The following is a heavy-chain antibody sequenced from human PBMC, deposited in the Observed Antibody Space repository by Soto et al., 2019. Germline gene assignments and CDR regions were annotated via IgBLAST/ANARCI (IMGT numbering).Heavy chain of an antibody. J-gene: IGHJ5*02. D-gene: IGHD6-13*01. Sequence: SETLSLTCTVSGGSISSGGYYWSWIRQHPGKGLEWIGYIYYSGSTYYNPSLKSRVTISVDTSKNQFSLKLSSVTAADTAVYYCARDQGRTAAGTWFGPWGQGTLVTVSS. CDR2: IYYSGST. V-gene: IGHV4-31*03. CDR3: ARDQGRTAAGTWFGP. CDR1: GGSISSGGYY.